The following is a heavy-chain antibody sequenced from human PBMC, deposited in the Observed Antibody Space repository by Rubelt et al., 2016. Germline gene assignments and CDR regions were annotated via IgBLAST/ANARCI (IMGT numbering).Heavy chain of an antibody. CDR1: GFIFSKYW. Sequence: GLVQPGGSLRICCAGSGFIFSKYWMSWVRQAPGKGLEWVANIKRDGTTKYYVDSVKGRFTISRDNSKNTLSLQMNSLRAEDTAVYYCARARSMVRGVIDYWGQGTLVTVSS. V-gene: IGHV3-7*01. CDR2: IKRDGTTK. D-gene: IGHD3-10*01. J-gene: IGHJ4*02. CDR3: ARARSMVRGVIDY.